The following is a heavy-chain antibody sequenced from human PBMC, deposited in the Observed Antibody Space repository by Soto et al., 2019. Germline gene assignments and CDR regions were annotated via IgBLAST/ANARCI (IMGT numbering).Heavy chain of an antibody. CDR3: ARTKNVNYYDSSGYYYEAY. D-gene: IGHD3-22*01. Sequence: GGSLRLSCAASGFTFSSYWMSWVCQAPGKGLEWVANIKQDGSEKYYVDSVKGRFTISRDNAKNSLYLQMNSLRAEDTAVYYCARTKNVNYYDSSGYYYEAYRGQGTLVTVSS. CDR1: GFTFSSYW. CDR2: IKQDGSEK. J-gene: IGHJ4*02. V-gene: IGHV3-7*05.